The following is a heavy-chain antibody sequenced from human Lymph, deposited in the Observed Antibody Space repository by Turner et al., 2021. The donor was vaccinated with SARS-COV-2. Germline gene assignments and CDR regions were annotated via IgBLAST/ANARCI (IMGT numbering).Heavy chain of an antibody. V-gene: IGHV3-53*04. CDR1: GITVSRSY. CDR2: IYSGGSS. Sequence: EVQLVESGGGLVQPGGSLRLSCAASGITVSRSYMSWVRQAPGKGLEWVSVIYSGGSSYYADSVKGRFTISRHNSKNTLYLQMNSLRAEDTAVYYCARDLDTAGGMDVWGQGTTVTVS. J-gene: IGHJ6*02. CDR3: ARDLDTAGGMDV. D-gene: IGHD5-18*01.